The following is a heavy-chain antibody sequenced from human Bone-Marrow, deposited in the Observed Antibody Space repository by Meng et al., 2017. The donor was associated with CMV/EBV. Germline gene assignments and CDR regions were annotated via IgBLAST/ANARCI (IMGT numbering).Heavy chain of an antibody. CDR2: IKPDGSEV. V-gene: IGHV3-7*01. D-gene: IGHD3-3*01. Sequence: GGSLRLSCAASGFTFSSYWMSWVRQAPGKGLEWVATIKPDGSEVHYVDSVKGRFTISRDNAKNSLYLQMDSLRAEDTAVYYCASNSIFALFDPWGQGVLVTVSS. J-gene: IGHJ5*02. CDR1: GFTFSSYW. CDR3: ASNSIFALFDP.